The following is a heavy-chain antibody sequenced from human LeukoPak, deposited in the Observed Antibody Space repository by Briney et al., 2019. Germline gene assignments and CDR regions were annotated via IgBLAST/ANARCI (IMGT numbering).Heavy chain of an antibody. CDR2: INPNSGGT. D-gene: IGHD3-10*01. J-gene: IGHJ4*02. V-gene: IGHV1-2*02. Sequence: ASVKVSCKASGYTFTGYYMHWVRQAPGQGLEWMGWINPNSGGTNYAQKFQGRVTMTRDTSISTAYMELSRLRSDDTAVYYCARDYYGSGSYYNEVRVPYGVFGFWGQGTLVTVSS. CDR3: ARDYYGSGSYYNEVRVPYGVFGF. CDR1: GYTFTGYY.